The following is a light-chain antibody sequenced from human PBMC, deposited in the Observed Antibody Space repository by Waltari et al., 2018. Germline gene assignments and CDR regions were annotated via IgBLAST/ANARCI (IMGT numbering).Light chain of an antibody. CDR2: SAS. V-gene: IGKV3-15*01. CDR1: QTVTND. CDR3: QQYSDWIA. J-gene: IGKJ4*01. Sequence: EIVITQSPASLSVSPGERATLSCTASQTVTNDLAWYQQKPGQAPKLLIFSASTRATGVPARFSGSGSGTEFTLTIGSVQSEDFAVYYCQQYSDWIAFGGGTKVDLK.